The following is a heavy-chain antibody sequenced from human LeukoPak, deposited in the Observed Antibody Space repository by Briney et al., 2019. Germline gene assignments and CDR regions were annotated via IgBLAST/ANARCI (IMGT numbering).Heavy chain of an antibody. Sequence: PGGSLRLSCASSGFTFSNYAMSWVRQAPGKGLECVSGISGTSGTINYAAPVKGRYTISRDNSKNTLYLQMNSLRVDDMAVYYCAKRLGDPRAFDYWGQGTLVSVSS. V-gene: IGHV3-23*01. CDR1: GFTFSNYA. J-gene: IGHJ4*02. CDR3: AKRLGDPRAFDY. D-gene: IGHD2-21*02. CDR2: ISGTSGTI.